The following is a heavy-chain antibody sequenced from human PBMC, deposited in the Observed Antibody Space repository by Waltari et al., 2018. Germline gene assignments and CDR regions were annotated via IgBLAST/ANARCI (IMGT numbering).Heavy chain of an antibody. J-gene: IGHJ4*02. V-gene: IGHV4-61*02. CDR2: IYTSGST. D-gene: IGHD3-22*01. CDR1: GGSISSGSYY. CDR3: ARGEMINDY. Sequence: QVQLQESGPGLVKPSQTLSLTCTVSGGSISSGSYYWSWIRQPAGKGLEWIGRIYTSGSTNYNPSLKSRVTISVDTSKNQFSLKLSSVTAADTAVYYCARGEMINDYWGQGTLVIVSS.